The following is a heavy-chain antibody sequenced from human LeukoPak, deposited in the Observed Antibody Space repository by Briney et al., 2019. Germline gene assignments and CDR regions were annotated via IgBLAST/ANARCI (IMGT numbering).Heavy chain of an antibody. Sequence: GGSLRLTCAASGFTFSSFEMNWVRQAPGKGLEWVSYISSGGSSIYYADSVKGRFTISRDNAKNSLYLQMNGLRAEDTAVYYCARDEMATIEYWGQGTLVTVSP. CDR2: ISSGGSSI. D-gene: IGHD5-24*01. CDR3: ARDEMATIEY. V-gene: IGHV3-48*03. CDR1: GFTFSSFE. J-gene: IGHJ4*02.